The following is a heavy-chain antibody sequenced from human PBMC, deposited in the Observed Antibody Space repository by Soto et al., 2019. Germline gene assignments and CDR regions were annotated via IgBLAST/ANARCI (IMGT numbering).Heavy chain of an antibody. CDR1: GYTFTNYA. D-gene: IGHD3-10*01. J-gene: IGHJ4*02. CDR3: ARDMGFGLSDY. V-gene: IGHV1-3*01. CDR2: INAGNGNT. Sequence: QVQLVQSGAEVKKPGASVKVSCKASGYTFTNYAIDWVRQAPGQRLEWMGWINAGNGNTKYSQKFLGRVTITRDTSASTAYMDLSSLRSEDTAVYYCARDMGFGLSDYWGQGILVTVSS.